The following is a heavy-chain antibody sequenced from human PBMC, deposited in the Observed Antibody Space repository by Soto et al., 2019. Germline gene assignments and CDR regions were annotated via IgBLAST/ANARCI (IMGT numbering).Heavy chain of an antibody. J-gene: IGHJ4*02. V-gene: IGHV4-4*02. Sequence: QVQLQESGPGLVKPSGTPSLTCTVAGGCMSSSNWWNWVRQSPGKGLEWIGEAHHSGRTNYNPSLKSRVTISVDKSKNHFSLKLSSVTAADTAVYYCARSEATGLDYWGQGTLVTVSS. CDR2: AHHSGRT. CDR3: ARSEATGLDY. CDR1: GGCMSSSNW. D-gene: IGHD1-26*01.